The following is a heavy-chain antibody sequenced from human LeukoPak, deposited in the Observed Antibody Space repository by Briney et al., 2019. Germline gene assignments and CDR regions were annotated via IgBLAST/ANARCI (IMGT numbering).Heavy chain of an antibody. CDR1: GFTFSAYS. Sequence: TGGSLSLSCEASGFTFSAYSMTWVRQAPGKGLEWVSSIGSDNKPHYSESVKGRFAISRDNSKSMLFLQLNSPRAEDTALYYCARDQHYYVAMDVLGQGTTVTVSS. CDR2: IGSDNKP. CDR3: ARDQHYYVAMDV. D-gene: IGHD3-10*02. J-gene: IGHJ6*02. V-gene: IGHV3-23*01.